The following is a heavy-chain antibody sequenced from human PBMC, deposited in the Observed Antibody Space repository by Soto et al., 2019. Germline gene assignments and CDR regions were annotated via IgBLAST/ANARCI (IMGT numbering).Heavy chain of an antibody. D-gene: IGHD7-27*01. CDR2: ISAYNGNT. Sequence: QVQLVQSGAEVKKPGASVKVSCKASGYTFTNFGITWVRQAPGQALEWMGWISAYNGNTNYAQNFQGRGTMTTDTSTSTAYMQLTRLRSDDTAVYYCARVGTPIDYWGQGTLVTVSS. V-gene: IGHV1-18*01. J-gene: IGHJ4*02. CDR1: GYTFTNFG. CDR3: ARVGTPIDY.